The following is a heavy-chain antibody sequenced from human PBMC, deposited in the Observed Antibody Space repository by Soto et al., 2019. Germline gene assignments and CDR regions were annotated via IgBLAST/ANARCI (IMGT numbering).Heavy chain of an antibody. CDR1: GGTFSSYA. J-gene: IGHJ6*02. Sequence: GASVKVSCKASGGTFSSYAISWVRQAPGQGLEWMGGIIPIFGTANYAQKFQGRVTITADESTSTAYMELSSLRSEDTAVYYCASPTKHVYYYSGMYVWGQGTTVTVSS. CDR2: IIPIFGTA. D-gene: IGHD1-1*01. V-gene: IGHV1-69*13. CDR3: ASPTKHVYYYSGMYV.